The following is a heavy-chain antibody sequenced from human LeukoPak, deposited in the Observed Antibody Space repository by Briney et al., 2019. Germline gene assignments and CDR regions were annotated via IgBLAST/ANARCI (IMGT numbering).Heavy chain of an antibody. J-gene: IGHJ4*02. Sequence: GGSLRLSCAASGFTFSSYAMHWVRQAPGKGLEWVAVISYDGSNKYYADSVKGRFTISRDNSKNTLYLQMNSLRAEDTAVYYCARGLSSYGYFDYWGQGTLSPSPQ. V-gene: IGHV3-30-3*01. CDR1: GFTFSSYA. CDR3: ARGLSSYGYFDY. D-gene: IGHD5-18*01. CDR2: ISYDGSNK.